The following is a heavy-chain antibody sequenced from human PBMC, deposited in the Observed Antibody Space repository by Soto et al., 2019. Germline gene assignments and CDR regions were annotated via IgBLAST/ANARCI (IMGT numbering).Heavy chain of an antibody. CDR1: GFTFSDYY. CDR3: ARDPDLVAAMAFAFDI. D-gene: IGHD2-15*01. J-gene: IGHJ3*02. V-gene: IGHV3-11*01. CDR2: ISSSGSTI. Sequence: QVQLVESGGGLVKPGGSLRLSCAASGFTFSDYYMSWIRQAPGKGLEWVSYISSSGSTIYYADSVKGRFTISRDNAKNSLYLQLNSLRAEDTAVYYCARDPDLVAAMAFAFDIWGQGTMVTVSS.